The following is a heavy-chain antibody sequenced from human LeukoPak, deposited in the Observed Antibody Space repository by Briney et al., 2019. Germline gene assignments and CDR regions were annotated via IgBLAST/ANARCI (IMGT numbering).Heavy chain of an antibody. CDR2: IYYSGST. J-gene: IGHJ4*02. D-gene: IGHD5-18*01. CDR3: ASRPIQLWVFDY. V-gene: IGHV4-61*01. CDR1: GGSVSSGTYY. Sequence: PSETLSLTCTVSGGSVSSGTYYWSWIRQPPGEGLEWIGYIYYSGSTNYNPSLKSRVTISVDTSKNQFSLKLSSVTAADTAVYYCASRPIQLWVFDYWGQGTLVTVSS.